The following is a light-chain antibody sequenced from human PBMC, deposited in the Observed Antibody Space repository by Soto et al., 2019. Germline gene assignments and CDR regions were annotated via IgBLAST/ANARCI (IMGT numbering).Light chain of an antibody. CDR2: GAS. CDR3: QQFASSPRSWT. CDR1: QSVSSSY. Sequence: EIVLTQSPGTLSLSPGGRATLSCRASQSVSSSYLAWYQQKPGQAPRLLIYGASSRATGIPDRFSGSGSGTDFTLTISRLEPEDFAVYYCQQFASSPRSWTFGQGTKVEIK. J-gene: IGKJ1*01. V-gene: IGKV3-20*01.